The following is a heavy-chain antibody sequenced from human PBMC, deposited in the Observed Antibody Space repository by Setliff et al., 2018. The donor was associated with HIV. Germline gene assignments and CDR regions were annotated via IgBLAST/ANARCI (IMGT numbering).Heavy chain of an antibody. CDR1: GYTFLNYG. Sequence: ASVKVSCKASGYTFLNYGISWVRQTPGRGLEWMAWINVGNGNTKTARKFQGRVALTTVTSTSTAHMELRNLRSDDTAVYYCARDSGMAVVGTWRRLDPWGQGTLVTVSS. CDR2: INVGNGNT. J-gene: IGHJ5*02. V-gene: IGHV1-18*01. CDR3: ARDSGMAVVGTWRRLDP. D-gene: IGHD6-19*01.